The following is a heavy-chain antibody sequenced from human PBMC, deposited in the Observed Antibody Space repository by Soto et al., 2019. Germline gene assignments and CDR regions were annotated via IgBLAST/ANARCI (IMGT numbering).Heavy chain of an antibody. CDR2: ISSSSSYI. V-gene: IGHV3-21*01. CDR3: ARDADPTPVVVALYYFDY. J-gene: IGHJ4*02. CDR1: GFTFSSYS. D-gene: IGHD2-15*01. Sequence: GGSLRLSCAASGFTFSSYSMNWVRQAPGKGLEWVSSISSSSSYIYYADSVKGRFTISRDNAKNSLYLQMNSLRAEDTAVYYCARDADPTPVVVALYYFDYWGQGTLVTVSS.